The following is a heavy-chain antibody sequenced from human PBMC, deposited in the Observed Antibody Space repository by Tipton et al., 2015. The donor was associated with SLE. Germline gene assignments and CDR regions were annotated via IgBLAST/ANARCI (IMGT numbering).Heavy chain of an antibody. Sequence: TLSLTCTVSSDSISGYYWNWIRQPPGKGLEWIGYIFTSGDTTYNPSLKSRVTFFVDTSNNQFSLKLTSVTAADTAVYYCAKVGDSSGWYFDYWGQGTLVTVSS. CDR1: SDSISGYY. CDR3: AKVGDSSGWYFDY. J-gene: IGHJ4*02. CDR2: IFTSGDT. V-gene: IGHV4-4*08. D-gene: IGHD6-19*01.